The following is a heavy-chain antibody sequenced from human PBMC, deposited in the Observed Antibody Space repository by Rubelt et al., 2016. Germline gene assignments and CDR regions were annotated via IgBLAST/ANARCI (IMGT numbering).Heavy chain of an antibody. D-gene: IGHD3-10*01. Sequence: GRSLRLSCAASGFTFSSYGMHWVRQAPGKGLEWVAVIWYDGSNKYYADSVKGRFTISRDNSKNTLYLQMNSLRAEDTAVYYCARGDKLWFGDAFDIWGQGTMVTVSS. CDR2: IWYDGSNK. CDR1: GFTFSSYG. CDR3: ARGDKLWFGDAFDI. J-gene: IGHJ3*02. V-gene: IGHV3-33*01.